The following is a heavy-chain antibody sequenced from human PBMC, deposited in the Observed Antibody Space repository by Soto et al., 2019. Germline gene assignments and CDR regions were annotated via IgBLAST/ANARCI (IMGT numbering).Heavy chain of an antibody. V-gene: IGHV3-30*18. CDR2: ISYHGSDK. CDR1: GFTFSNYG. D-gene: IGHD4-17*01. CDR3: AKDHLTTTVTTVGY. J-gene: IGHJ4*02. Sequence: QVQLVESGGGVVQPGRSLRLSCAASGFTFSNYGMHWVRQAPGKGLEWVAVISYHGSDKYNADSVKGRFTISRDNSKNPLYLLMDSLRAEDPAVYYCAKDHLTTTVTTVGYWGQGTLVTVSS.